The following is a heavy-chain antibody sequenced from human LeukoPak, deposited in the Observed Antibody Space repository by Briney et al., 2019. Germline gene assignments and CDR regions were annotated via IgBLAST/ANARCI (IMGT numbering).Heavy chain of an antibody. D-gene: IGHD1-26*01. V-gene: IGHV3-48*03. CDR2: ISSSGSTI. J-gene: IGHJ3*02. CDR3: ARAALIVGAKNNAFDI. Sequence: AGGSLRLSCAASGFTFSSYEMNWVRQAPGKGLEWVSYISSSGSTIYYADSVKGRFTISRDNAKNSLYLQMNSLRAEDTAVYYCARAALIVGAKNNAFDIWGQGTMVTASS. CDR1: GFTFSSYE.